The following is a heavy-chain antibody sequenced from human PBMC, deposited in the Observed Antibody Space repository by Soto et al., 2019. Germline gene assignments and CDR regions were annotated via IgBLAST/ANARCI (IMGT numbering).Heavy chain of an antibody. CDR3: ARGGEHDY. D-gene: IGHD7-27*01. Sequence: HPGGSLRLSCAASGFTFSSYAMRWVRQAPGKGLEWVAVISYDGSNKYYADSVKGRFTISRDNSKNTLYLQMNSLRAEDTAVYYCARGGEHDYWGQGTLVTAPQ. V-gene: IGHV3-30-3*01. CDR2: ISYDGSNK. CDR1: GFTFSSYA. J-gene: IGHJ4*02.